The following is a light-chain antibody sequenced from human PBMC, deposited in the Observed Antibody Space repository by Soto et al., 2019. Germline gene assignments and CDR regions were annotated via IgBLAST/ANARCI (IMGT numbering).Light chain of an antibody. Sequence: DIVMTQSPDSLAVSPGERATLSCRASQSVSSNLAWYQQKPGQAPRLLIYGAYTRAAGVPARFSGSGSGTEFTLTITSLQSEDIALYYCQQYNIWPPITFGQGTRLEIK. V-gene: IGKV3-15*01. J-gene: IGKJ5*01. CDR3: QQYNIWPPIT. CDR1: QSVSSN. CDR2: GAY.